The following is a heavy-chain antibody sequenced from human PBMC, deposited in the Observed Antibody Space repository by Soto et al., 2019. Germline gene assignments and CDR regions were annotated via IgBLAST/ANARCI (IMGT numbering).Heavy chain of an antibody. J-gene: IGHJ4*02. CDR1: GGSISIGGYY. V-gene: IGHV4-31*03. CDR3: AGGVLY. CDR2: NYYSGVT. Sequence: QVQLLESGPGLVKPSQTLSLTCTVSGGSISIGGYYWSWIRQHPGKGLEWIGYNYYSGVTYYSPSLKSRVTISIDTSKNQFSLKLSSVTAADTAVYYCAGGVLYWGQGTLVTVSS.